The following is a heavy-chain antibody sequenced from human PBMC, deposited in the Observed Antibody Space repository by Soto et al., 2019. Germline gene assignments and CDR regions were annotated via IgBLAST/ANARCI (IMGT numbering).Heavy chain of an antibody. V-gene: IGHV1-2*04. J-gene: IGHJ3*02. D-gene: IGHD5-18*01. CDR3: ARETDTAMVMDAFDI. CDR1: GYTFTIYG. CDR2: INPNSGGT. Sequence: GASVKVSCKASGYTFTIYGSSWVRQAPGQGLEWMGWINPNSGGTNYAQKFQGWVTMTRDTSISTAYMELSRLRSEDTAVHYCARETDTAMVMDAFDIWGQGTMVTVSS.